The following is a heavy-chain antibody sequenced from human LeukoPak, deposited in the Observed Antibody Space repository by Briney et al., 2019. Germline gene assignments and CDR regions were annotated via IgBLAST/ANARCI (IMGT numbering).Heavy chain of an antibody. V-gene: IGHV4-4*07. CDR3: ARSRFEELLVAFDI. J-gene: IGHJ3*02. D-gene: IGHD3-10*01. CDR1: GGSISGYF. CDR2: IYASGST. Sequence: SETLSLTCTVSGGSISGYFWSWIRQPAGKGLEWIGRIYASGSTNYNPSLRSRVTMSVDTSKSQFSLRLSSVTAADTAVYYCARSRFEELLVAFDIWGQGTMVIVSS.